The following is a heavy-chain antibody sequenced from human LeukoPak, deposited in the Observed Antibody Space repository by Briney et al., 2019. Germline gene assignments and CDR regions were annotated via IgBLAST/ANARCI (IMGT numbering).Heavy chain of an antibody. D-gene: IGHD5-24*01. V-gene: IGHV5-51*01. J-gene: IGHJ4*02. CDR3: ARRDASNFDY. CDR2: IYPGDSDT. CDR1: GYSFTNYW. Sequence: GESLKISCKGSGYSFTNYWIGWVRQMPGKGLEWMGIIYPGDSDTRYSPSSQGQVTISADKSINTAYLQWSSLKASDTAIYYCARRDASNFDYWGQGTLVTVSS.